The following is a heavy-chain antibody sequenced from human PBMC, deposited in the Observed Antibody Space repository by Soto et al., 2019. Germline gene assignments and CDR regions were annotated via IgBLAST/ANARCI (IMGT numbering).Heavy chain of an antibody. J-gene: IGHJ4*02. Sequence: PGGSLRLSCAASGFTFSSYGMHWVRQAPGKGLEWVAVIWYDGSNKYYADSVKGRFTISRDNSKNTLYLQMNSLRAEDTAVYYCARDRSGHSSGSPTFFDYWGQGTLVTVSS. D-gene: IGHD6-19*01. CDR2: IWYDGSNK. CDR1: GFTFSSYG. CDR3: ARDRSGHSSGSPTFFDY. V-gene: IGHV3-33*01.